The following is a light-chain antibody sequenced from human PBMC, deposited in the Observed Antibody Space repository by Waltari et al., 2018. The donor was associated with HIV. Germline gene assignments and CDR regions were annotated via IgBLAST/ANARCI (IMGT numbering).Light chain of an antibody. CDR3: SSYTSTSTGV. Sequence: QSALTQPASVSGSPGQSITISCTGTSSDVGAYTYVPWYQQHPGKAPKFMIYEVSNRPSGVSKRFSGSKSGNTASLTISGLQAEDEADYYCSSYTSTSTGVFGTGTKVTVL. CDR1: SSDVGAYTY. J-gene: IGLJ1*01. CDR2: EVS. V-gene: IGLV2-14*01.